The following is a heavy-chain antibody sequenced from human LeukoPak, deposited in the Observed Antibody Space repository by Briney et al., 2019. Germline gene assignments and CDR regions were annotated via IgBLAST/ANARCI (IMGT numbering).Heavy chain of an antibody. D-gene: IGHD5-24*01. CDR1: GFTFSSYS. J-gene: IGHJ4*02. CDR3: VRVIVDDYNSRSSDY. V-gene: IGHV3-48*01. Sequence: PGGSLRLSCAASGFTFSSYSMNWVRQAPGKGLEWVSYISSGSSTIYYADSVKGRFTISRDNAKNSLYLQVNSLRAEDTAVYYCVRVIVDDYNSRSSDYWGQGTLVTVSS. CDR2: ISSGSSTI.